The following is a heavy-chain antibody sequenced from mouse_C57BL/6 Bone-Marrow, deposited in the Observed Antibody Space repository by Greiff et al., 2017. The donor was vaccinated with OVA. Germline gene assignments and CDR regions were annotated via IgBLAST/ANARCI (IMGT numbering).Heavy chain of an antibody. V-gene: IGHV1-9*01. CDR1: GYTFTGYW. CDR2: ILPGSGST. J-gene: IGHJ2*01. CDR3: ASPGYYFDY. Sequence: QVQLKQSGAELMKPGASVKLSCKATGYTFTGYWIEWVKQRPGHGLEWIGEILPGSGSTNSNEKFKGKATFTADTSSNTAYMQLSSLTTEDSAIYYCASPGYYFDYWGQGTTLTVSS.